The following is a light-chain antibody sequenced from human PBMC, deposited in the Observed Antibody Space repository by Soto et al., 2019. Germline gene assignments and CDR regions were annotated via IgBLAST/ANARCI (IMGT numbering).Light chain of an antibody. V-gene: IGKV3-11*01. J-gene: IGKJ5*01. CDR1: QSVGSY. CDR2: DAS. CDR3: QQRSNWPT. Sequence: VFTQSPATLSLSPGARATLSCRASQSVGSYLAWYQQKPGPAPRLLIYDASNRATGIPARLIVSGSGTEFTLPLSSLEPKDFAVDDCQQRSNWPTFGQGTRLEIK.